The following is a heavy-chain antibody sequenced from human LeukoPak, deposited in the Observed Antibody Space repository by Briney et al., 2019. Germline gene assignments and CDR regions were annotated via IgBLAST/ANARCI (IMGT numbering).Heavy chain of an antibody. CDR2: IYHSGST. J-gene: IGHJ4*02. CDR3: ARAKRGIAAASSYFDY. CDR1: GGSISSSNW. V-gene: IGHV4-4*02. D-gene: IGHD6-13*01. Sequence: SGTLSLTCAVSGGSISSSNWWSWVRQPPGKGLEWIGEIYHSGSTNYKPSLKSRVTISVDKSKNQFSLKLSSVTAADTAVYYCARAKRGIAAASSYFDYWGQGTLVTVSS.